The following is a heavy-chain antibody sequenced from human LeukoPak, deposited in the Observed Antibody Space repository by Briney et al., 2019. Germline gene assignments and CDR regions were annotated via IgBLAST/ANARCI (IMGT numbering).Heavy chain of an antibody. V-gene: IGHV1-2*02. D-gene: IGHD5-24*01. CDR1: GYTFTGYY. CDR3: ARDRGWLQYIDY. J-gene: IGHJ4*02. Sequence: ASVKVSCKASGYTFTGYYMHWVRQAPGQGLEWMGWINPNSGGTNYAQKFQGRVTMTRDTSISTAYMELSRLRSDDTALYYCARDRGWLQYIDYWGQGTLVTVSS. CDR2: INPNSGGT.